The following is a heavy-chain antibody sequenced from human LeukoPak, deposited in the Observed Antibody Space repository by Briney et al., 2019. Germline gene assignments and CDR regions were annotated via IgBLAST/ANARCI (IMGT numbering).Heavy chain of an antibody. CDR3: AKDWPSEWQQLPDYDAFDI. D-gene: IGHD6-13*01. Sequence: GGSLRLSCAASGFTFSTYAMSWVRQAPGKGLEWVSAISSSGSTYYAVSFKCRFTIYRDNSKNTLYLQMNSLRADDTAVYYCAKDWPSEWQQLPDYDAFDIWGQGTMVTVSS. J-gene: IGHJ3*02. V-gene: IGHV3-23*01. CDR1: GFTFSTYA. CDR2: ISSSGST.